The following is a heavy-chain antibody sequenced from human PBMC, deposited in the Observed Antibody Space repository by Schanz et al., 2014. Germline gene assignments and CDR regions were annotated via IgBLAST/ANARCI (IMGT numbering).Heavy chain of an antibody. CDR2: INSVGSNT. Sequence: EVQLVQSGGGLVQPGGSLRLSCAASGFTFSSHWMHWVRQDPGKGLVWVARINSVGSNTDYADSVTGRFTISRDNAKNTLYLQMNTLRAEDTAVYYCARKMKLGVYGGKRHDSLDIWGQGTMVTVSS. D-gene: IGHD4-17*01. CDR1: GFTFSSHW. CDR3: ARKMKLGVYGGKRHDSLDI. J-gene: IGHJ3*02. V-gene: IGHV3-74*01.